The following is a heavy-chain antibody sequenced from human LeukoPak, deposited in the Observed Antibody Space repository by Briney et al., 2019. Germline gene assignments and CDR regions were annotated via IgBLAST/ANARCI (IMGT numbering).Heavy chain of an antibody. CDR3: NGRLGYCSGGSCYGEEVFDY. J-gene: IGHJ4*02. V-gene: IGHV3-30*14. CDR1: GFTFSSYA. CDR2: ISYDGSNK. D-gene: IGHD2-15*01. Sequence: GGSLRLSCAASGFTFSSYAMHWVRQAPGKGLEWVAVISYDGSNKYYADSVKGRFTISRDNSKNTLYLQMNSLRAEDTAVYYCNGRLGYCSGGSCYGEEVFDYWGQGTLVTVSS.